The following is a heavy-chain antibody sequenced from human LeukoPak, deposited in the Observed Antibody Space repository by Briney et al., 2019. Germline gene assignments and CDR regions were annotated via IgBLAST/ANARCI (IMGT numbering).Heavy chain of an antibody. D-gene: IGHD3-3*01. CDR1: GYTFTSYY. CDR3: AREGFPPKISDFWSGLGPYYYYGMDV. Sequence: EASVTVSCTASGYTFTSYYMHWVRQAPGQGLEWMGIINPSGGSTSYTQKFQGRVTMTRDTSTSTVYMELSSLRSEDTAVYYCAREGFPPKISDFWSGLGPYYYYGMDVWGQGTTVTVSS. CDR2: INPSGGST. V-gene: IGHV1-46*01. J-gene: IGHJ6*02.